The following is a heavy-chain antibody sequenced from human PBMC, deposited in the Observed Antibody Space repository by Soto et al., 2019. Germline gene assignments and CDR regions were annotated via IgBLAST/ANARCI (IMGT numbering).Heavy chain of an antibody. CDR3: AREGSYRPYDAFDI. Sequence: ASVKVSCKASGYTFTGYYMHWVRQAPGQGLEWMGWINPNSGGTNYAQKFQGWVTMTRDTSISTAYMELSRLRSDDTAVYYCAREGSYRPYDAFDIWGQGTMVTVSS. V-gene: IGHV1-2*04. CDR1: GYTFTGYY. J-gene: IGHJ3*02. D-gene: IGHD3-16*02. CDR2: INPNSGGT.